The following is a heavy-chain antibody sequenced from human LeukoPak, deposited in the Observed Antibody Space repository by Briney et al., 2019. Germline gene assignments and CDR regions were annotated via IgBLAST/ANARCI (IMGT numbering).Heavy chain of an antibody. J-gene: IGHJ4*02. CDR1: GYSISSGYY. D-gene: IGHD6-13*01. Sequence: SETLSLTCTVSGYSISSGYYWDWIRQPAGKGLEWIGRIYTSGSTNYNPSLKSRVTMSVDTSKNQFSLKLSSVTAADTAVYYCAGQSRGIAAAGKAYFDYWGQGTLVTVSS. CDR2: IYTSGST. CDR3: AGQSRGIAAAGKAYFDY. V-gene: IGHV4-4*07.